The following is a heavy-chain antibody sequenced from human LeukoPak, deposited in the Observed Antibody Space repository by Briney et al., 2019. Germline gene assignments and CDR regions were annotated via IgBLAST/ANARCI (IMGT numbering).Heavy chain of an antibody. CDR3: ARESVRRGVVISY. V-gene: IGHV3-74*01. D-gene: IGHD3-3*01. CDR2: INSDGSST. Sequence: GGSLRLSCAASGFTFSSYWMHWVRQAPGKGLVWVSRINSDGSSTSYADSVKGRFTISRDNAKNTLYLQMNSLRAEDTAVYYCARESVRRGVVISYWGQGTLVTVSS. J-gene: IGHJ4*02. CDR1: GFTFSSYW.